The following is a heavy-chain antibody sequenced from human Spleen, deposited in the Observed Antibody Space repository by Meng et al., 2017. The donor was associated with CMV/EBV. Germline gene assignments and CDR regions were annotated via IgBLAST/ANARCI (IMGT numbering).Heavy chain of an antibody. CDR1: GFTFRSYA. V-gene: IGHV3-30-3*01. CDR3: AKDDPVFHY. Sequence: QGLLVESGGGVVQPGMSLRLSCAASGFTFRSYAMHWVRQAPGKGLEWVAVISYDGSNKYYADSVKGRFTISRDTSKNTVDLQMNSLRTEDTAVYYCAKDDPVFHYWGQGTLVTVSS. J-gene: IGHJ4*02. CDR2: ISYDGSNK.